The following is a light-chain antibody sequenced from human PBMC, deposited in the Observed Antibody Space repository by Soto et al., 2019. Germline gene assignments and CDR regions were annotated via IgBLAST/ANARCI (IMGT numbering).Light chain of an antibody. Sequence: EIVLTQSPGTLSLSPGERPTLSCRASQSFSSSYLAWYHQKPGQDPRLLIYGASSRATGITDRFSGSGSGTDFTLTISRLEPEDSAVYYCQQYGSSPRYTFGQGTQLEIK. V-gene: IGKV3-20*01. CDR2: GAS. CDR1: QSFSSSY. CDR3: QQYGSSPRYT. J-gene: IGKJ2*01.